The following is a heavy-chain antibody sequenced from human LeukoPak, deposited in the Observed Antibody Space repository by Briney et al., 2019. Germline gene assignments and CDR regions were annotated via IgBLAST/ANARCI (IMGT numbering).Heavy chain of an antibody. J-gene: IGHJ6*03. CDR1: GYTFTGYY. V-gene: IGHV1-2*02. CDR2: INPNSGGT. CDR3: ARAGPVVRGVSNYYYYYYMDV. Sequence: ASVKVPCKASGYTFTGYYMHWVRQAPGQGLEWMGWINPNSGGTNYAQKFQGRVTMTRDTSISTAYMELSRLRSDDTAVYYCARAGPVVRGVSNYYYYYYMDVWGKGTTVTISS. D-gene: IGHD3-10*01.